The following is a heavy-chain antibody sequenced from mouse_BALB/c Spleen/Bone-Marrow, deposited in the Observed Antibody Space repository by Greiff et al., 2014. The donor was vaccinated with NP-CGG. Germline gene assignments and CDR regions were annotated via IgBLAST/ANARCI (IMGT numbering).Heavy chain of an antibody. V-gene: IGHV3-8*02. Sequence: EVNLVESGPSLVKPSQTLSLTCSVTGYSITRGYWNWIRKFPGNKLEYMGYITYSANTYYNPSLKSRPSITRDTSKNQYYLQLNSETTEDTATYYCATGYYFDYWGQGTTLTVSS. CDR3: ATGYYFDY. CDR2: ITYSANT. D-gene: IGHD4-1*01. CDR1: GYSITRGY. J-gene: IGHJ2*01.